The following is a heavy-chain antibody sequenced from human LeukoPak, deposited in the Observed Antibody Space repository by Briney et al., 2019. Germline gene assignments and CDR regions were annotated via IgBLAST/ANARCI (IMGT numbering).Heavy chain of an antibody. CDR3: ARLFGED. CDR2: IYYSGST. CDR1: GGSFSGYY. V-gene: IGHV4-59*08. D-gene: IGHD3-10*02. Sequence: SETLSLTCAVYGGSFSGYYWSWIRQPPGKGLEWIGYIYYSGSTNYNPSLKSRVTISIDTSKNQFSLKLSSVTAADTAVYYCARLFGEDWGQGTLVTVSS. J-gene: IGHJ4*02.